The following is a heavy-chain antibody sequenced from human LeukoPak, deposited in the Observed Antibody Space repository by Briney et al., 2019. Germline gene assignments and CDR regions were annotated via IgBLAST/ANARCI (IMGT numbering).Heavy chain of an antibody. D-gene: IGHD3-10*02. Sequence: GGSLRLSCAASGFTFSNYNMNWVRQAPGKAMEWVSYISSSGSTIYYADSVKGRFTISSDNAKNSLYLQMNSLRAEDTAVYYCAELGITMNGGVWGKGTTVTISS. V-gene: IGHV3-48*04. CDR2: ISSSGSTI. J-gene: IGHJ6*04. CDR1: GFTFSNYN. CDR3: AELGITMNGGV.